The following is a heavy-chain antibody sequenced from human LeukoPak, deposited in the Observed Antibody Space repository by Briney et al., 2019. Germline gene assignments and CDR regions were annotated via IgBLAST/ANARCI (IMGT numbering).Heavy chain of an antibody. J-gene: IGHJ6*02. Sequence: GGSLRLSCAASGFTFSSYEMNWVRQAPGKGLEWVSYISSSGSTIYYADSVKGRFTISRDNAKNSLYLQMNSLRAEDTAVYYCAISNGYGMDVWGPGTTVTVSS. CDR1: GFTFSSYE. CDR3: AISNGYGMDV. V-gene: IGHV3-48*03. D-gene: IGHD2-8*01. CDR2: ISSSGSTI.